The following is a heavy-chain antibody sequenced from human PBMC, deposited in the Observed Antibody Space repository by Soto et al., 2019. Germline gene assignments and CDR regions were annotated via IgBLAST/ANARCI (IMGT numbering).Heavy chain of an antibody. CDR1: GFSLTTGGVA. D-gene: IGHD2-15*01. Sequence: QITLKESGPTLVKPTQTLTLTCTFSGFSLTTGGVAVGWIRQPPGKALEWLALIYWDDDKRYSPSLKSRLSITKDTSKHQVVLTMTNVDTVDTATYYCAHSECSGACFYSLWYFGLWGRGTLVTVSS. V-gene: IGHV2-5*02. CDR3: AHSECSGACFYSLWYFGL. J-gene: IGHJ2*01. CDR2: IYWDDDK.